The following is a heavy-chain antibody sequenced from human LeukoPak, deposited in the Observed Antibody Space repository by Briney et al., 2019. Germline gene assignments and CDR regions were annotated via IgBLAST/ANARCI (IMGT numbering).Heavy chain of an antibody. Sequence: PGGSLRLSCAASGFTFSNAWMSWVRQAPGKGLEWVAVISYDGSNKYYADSVKGRFTTSRDNSKNTLYLQMNSLRAEDTTVYYCAKTRYYYDSSGYYFDYWGQGTLVTVSS. D-gene: IGHD3-22*01. CDR2: ISYDGSNK. CDR3: AKTRYYYDSSGYYFDY. CDR1: GFTFSNAW. V-gene: IGHV3-30*18. J-gene: IGHJ4*02.